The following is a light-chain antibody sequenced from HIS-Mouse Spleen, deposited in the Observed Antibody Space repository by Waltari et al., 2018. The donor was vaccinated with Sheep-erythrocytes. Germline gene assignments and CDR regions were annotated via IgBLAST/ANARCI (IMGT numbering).Light chain of an antibody. V-gene: IGKV1-5*03. CDR2: KAS. Sequence: DIQMTQSPSTLSASVGDRVTITCRASQSISSWLAWYQQKPGKAPKLLIYKASSLESGVPSRFSGSGSGTDFTLTISSLQPEDFAVYYCQQYGSSPWTFGQGTKVEIK. CDR3: QQYGSSPWT. J-gene: IGKJ1*01. CDR1: QSISSW.